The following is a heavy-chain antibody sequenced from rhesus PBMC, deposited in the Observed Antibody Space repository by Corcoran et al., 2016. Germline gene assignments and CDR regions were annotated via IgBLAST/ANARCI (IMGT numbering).Heavy chain of an antibody. V-gene: IGHV1-180*01. J-gene: IGHJ4*01. D-gene: IGHD4-23*01. Sequence: QVQLVQSGGEIKQPGASVKLSCKASGYTFTSYYIHWVRQSPGQGLERIGLNTTKNSNKAYAKNYQGRVTRTTDTATNTGYMERSRLRSEDTAVYYCARGAYSNRFDYWGQGVLVTVSS. CDR3: ARGAYSNRFDY. CDR2: NTTKNSNK. CDR1: GYTFTSYY.